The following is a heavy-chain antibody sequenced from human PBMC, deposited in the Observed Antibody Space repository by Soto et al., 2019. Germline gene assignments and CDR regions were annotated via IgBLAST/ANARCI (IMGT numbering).Heavy chain of an antibody. V-gene: IGHV3-23*01. D-gene: IGHD2-2*01. Sequence: GGSLRLSRAASGFPFSSYAMSRFRQAPGKGLEWVSIISGSGGSTYYADSVKGRFTISRENSKNTLYSQMNSLRAEDTAVYYCAKRAGPHQYCSSTSCYASRWFDPWGQGTLVTVSS. CDR2: ISGSGGST. J-gene: IGHJ5*02. CDR1: GFPFSSYA. CDR3: AKRAGPHQYCSSTSCYASRWFDP.